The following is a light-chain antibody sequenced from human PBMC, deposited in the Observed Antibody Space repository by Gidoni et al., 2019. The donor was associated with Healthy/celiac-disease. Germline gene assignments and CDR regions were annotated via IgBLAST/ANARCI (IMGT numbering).Light chain of an antibody. CDR2: GAS. Sequence: DIVLTQSPGTLSLSPGERATLSCRASQSVSSSYLAWYQQKPGQAPRLLIYGASYRATGIPDRFSGSGSGTDFTLTISRLKPEDFAVYYCQQYGSSPRTFGQGTKVEIK. J-gene: IGKJ1*01. CDR1: QSVSSSY. CDR3: QQYGSSPRT. V-gene: IGKV3-20*01.